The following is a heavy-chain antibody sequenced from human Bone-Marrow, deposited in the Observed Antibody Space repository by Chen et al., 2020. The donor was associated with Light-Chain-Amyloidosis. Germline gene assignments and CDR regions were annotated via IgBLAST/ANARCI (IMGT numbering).Heavy chain of an antibody. CDR3: ARRRDGYNFDY. CDR2: IYPDDSDA. D-gene: IGHD5-12*01. CDR1: GYTFPNYW. Sequence: EAQLEQSGPEVKKPGESLKISCKGSGYTFPNYWIGWVRQMPGKGLEWMGVIYPDDSDARYSPSFEGQVTISADKSITTAYLQWRSLKASDTAMYYCARRRDGYNFDYWGQGTLVTVS. J-gene: IGHJ4*02. V-gene: IGHV5-51*01.